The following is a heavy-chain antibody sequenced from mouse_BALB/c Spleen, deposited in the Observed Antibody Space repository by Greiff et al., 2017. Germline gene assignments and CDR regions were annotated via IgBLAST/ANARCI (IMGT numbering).Heavy chain of an antibody. V-gene: IGHV1-7*01. Sequence: QVQLKQSGAELAKPGASVKMSCKASGYTFTSYWMHWVKQRPGQGLEWIGYINPSTGYTEYNQKFKDKATLTADKSSSTAYMQLSSLTSEDSAVYYCARQSITLFWYFDVWGAGTTVTVSS. CDR1: GYTFTSYW. J-gene: IGHJ1*01. CDR2: INPSTGYT. CDR3: ARQSITLFWYFDV. D-gene: IGHD1-2*01.